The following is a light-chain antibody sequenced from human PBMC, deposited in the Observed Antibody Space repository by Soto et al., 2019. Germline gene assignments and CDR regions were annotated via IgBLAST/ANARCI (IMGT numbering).Light chain of an antibody. CDR1: QGISSY. CDR3: QQLNSYPWT. Sequence: QLTQSPSSLSASVGDRVTITCRASQGISSYLAWYQQKPGKAPKLLIYAASTLYSGVPSRFSGSGFGTDFTLTISSLQPEDFATYYCQQLNSYPWTFGQGTKVEIK. J-gene: IGKJ1*01. V-gene: IGKV1-9*01. CDR2: AAS.